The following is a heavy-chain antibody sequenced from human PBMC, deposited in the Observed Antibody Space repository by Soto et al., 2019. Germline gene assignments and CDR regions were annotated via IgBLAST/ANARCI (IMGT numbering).Heavy chain of an antibody. V-gene: IGHV4-34*01. Sequence: PSETLSLTCAVSGGSFSGYYWSWIRQPPGKGLEWIGEINHSGSTNYNPSLKSRVTISVDTSKNQFSLKLSSVTAADTAVYYCARSGKPGITISLRGMDVWGQGTTVTVSS. D-gene: IGHD3-9*01. CDR3: ARSGKPGITISLRGMDV. CDR2: INHSGST. CDR1: GGSFSGYY. J-gene: IGHJ6*02.